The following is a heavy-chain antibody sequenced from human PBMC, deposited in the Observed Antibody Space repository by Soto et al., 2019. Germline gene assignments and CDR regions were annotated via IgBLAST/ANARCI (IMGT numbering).Heavy chain of an antibody. D-gene: IGHD6-13*01. CDR1: GFTFRSFT. J-gene: IGHJ5*02. V-gene: IGHV3-21*01. CDR2: INSNSAYI. Sequence: PGGSLRLPCAASGFTFRSFTMNWVRQAPGKGLEWVSTINSNSAYIYYTDALRGRFTISRDNAKNSLHLQMNSLRAEDTAVYYCTRDASRDSSARGWFDPWGPGTLVTVSS. CDR3: TRDASRDSSARGWFDP.